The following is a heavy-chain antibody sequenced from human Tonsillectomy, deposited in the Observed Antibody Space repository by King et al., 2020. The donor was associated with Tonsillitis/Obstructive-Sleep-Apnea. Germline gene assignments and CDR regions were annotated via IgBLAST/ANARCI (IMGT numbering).Heavy chain of an antibody. D-gene: IGHD7-27*01. CDR1: GGSISSSTYY. CDR3: ARRVTGDPWIDY. V-gene: IGHV4-39*01. J-gene: IGHJ4*02. Sequence: LQLQESGPGLVKPSETLSLTCTVSGGSISSSTYYWGWIHQPPGKGLEWIGSIYYSGHTYFNPSLKSRVTISVDTSKNQFSLKLSSVTAADTAVYYCARRVTGDPWIDYWGQGTLVTVSS. CDR2: IYYSGHT.